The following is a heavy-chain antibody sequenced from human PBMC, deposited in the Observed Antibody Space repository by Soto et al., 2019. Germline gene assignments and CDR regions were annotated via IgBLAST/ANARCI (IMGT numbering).Heavy chain of an antibody. CDR3: ARDAAEQWPDY. J-gene: IGHJ4*02. CDR2: IYYSGST. D-gene: IGHD6-19*01. CDR1: GGSVSSGSYY. V-gene: IGHV4-61*01. Sequence: QVQLQESGPGLVKPSETLSLTCTVSGGSVSSGSYYWSWIRQPPGKGLEWIGYIYYSGSTNYNPSLKSRVTISVDTSKNQFSLKLSSVTAADTAVYYWARDAAEQWPDYWGQGTLVTVSS.